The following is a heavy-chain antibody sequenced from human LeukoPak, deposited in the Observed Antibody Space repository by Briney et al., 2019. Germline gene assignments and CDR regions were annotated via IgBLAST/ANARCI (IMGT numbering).Heavy chain of an antibody. D-gene: IGHD2-21*01. CDR3: AKKLLDYYYGMDV. V-gene: IGHV3-30*18. CDR1: GFTFSSYG. Sequence: GGSLRPSCAASGFTFSSYGMHWVRQAPGKGLEWVAVISYDGSNKYYADSVKGRFTISRDNSKNTLYLQMNSLRAEDTAVYYCAKKLLDYYYGMDVWGQGTTVTVSS. J-gene: IGHJ6*02. CDR2: ISYDGSNK.